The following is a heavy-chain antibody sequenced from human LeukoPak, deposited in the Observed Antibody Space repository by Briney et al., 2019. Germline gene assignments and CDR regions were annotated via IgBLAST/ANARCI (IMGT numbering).Heavy chain of an antibody. Sequence: SETLSLTCRVSCQAIGSYFWSWIRQPAGKGLKWIGRISASGSTYYSPSLKSRVSMSHDKSKDQFSLNLTSLSAADRAIYYCARDEVYGELYYWGQGTLVSVSS. J-gene: IGHJ4*02. CDR1: CQAIGSYF. D-gene: IGHD3-10*01. CDR3: ARDEVYGELYY. V-gene: IGHV4-4*07. CDR2: ISASGST.